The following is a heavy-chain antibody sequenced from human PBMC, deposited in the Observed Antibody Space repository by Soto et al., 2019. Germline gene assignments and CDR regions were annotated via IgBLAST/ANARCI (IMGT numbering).Heavy chain of an antibody. D-gene: IGHD2-15*01. Sequence: PSETLSLTCAVYGGSFSGYYWSWIRQPPGKGLEWIGEINHSGSTNYNPSLKSRVTISVDTSKNQFSLKPSSVTAADTAVYYCARGGKVVVAATEVNAFDIWGQGTMVTVSS. CDR3: ARGGKVVVAATEVNAFDI. CDR1: GGSFSGYY. V-gene: IGHV4-34*01. J-gene: IGHJ3*02. CDR2: INHSGST.